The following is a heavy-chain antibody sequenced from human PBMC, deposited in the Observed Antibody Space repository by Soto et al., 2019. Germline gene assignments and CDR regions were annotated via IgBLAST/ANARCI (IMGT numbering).Heavy chain of an antibody. D-gene: IGHD4-17*01. J-gene: IGHJ2*01. CDR3: ARAVYGGNSGSWYSDL. V-gene: IGHV1-18*01. Sequence: QAQLEQSGPEVKKPGASVNVSCKASGYTFRSYSISWVRQAPGQGLEWMGWISAYNGNTNYAQKLKGRVTMTRDTYTKTVNMELRSLTSDDTAVYYCARAVYGGNSGSWYSDLWGRGTLVTVSS. CDR1: GYTFRSYS. CDR2: ISAYNGNT.